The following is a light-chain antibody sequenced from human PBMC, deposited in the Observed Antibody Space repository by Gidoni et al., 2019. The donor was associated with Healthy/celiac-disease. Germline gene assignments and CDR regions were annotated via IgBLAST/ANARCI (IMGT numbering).Light chain of an antibody. V-gene: IGKV1-33*01. CDR3: QQYDNLPIT. Sequence: SPSSLSASVGDRVTITCQASQDISNYLNWYQQKPGKAPKLLIYDASNLETGVPSSFSGSGSGTDFTFTISSLQPEDIATYYCQQYDNLPITFXQXTRLEIK. CDR2: DAS. J-gene: IGKJ5*01. CDR1: QDISNY.